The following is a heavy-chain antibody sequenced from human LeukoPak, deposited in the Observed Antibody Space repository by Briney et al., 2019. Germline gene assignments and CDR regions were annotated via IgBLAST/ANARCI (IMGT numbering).Heavy chain of an antibody. V-gene: IGHV4-38-2*01. J-gene: IGHJ4*02. CDR3: ARHNNYDFWSGYFDY. D-gene: IGHD3-3*01. Sequence: PSETLSLTCAVSGYSISSGYYWGWIRQPPGKGLEWIGSIYHSGSTYYNPSLKSRVTISVDTSKNQFSLKLSSVTAADTAVYYCARHNNYDFWSGYFDYWGQGTLVILSS. CDR1: GYSISSGYY. CDR2: IYHSGST.